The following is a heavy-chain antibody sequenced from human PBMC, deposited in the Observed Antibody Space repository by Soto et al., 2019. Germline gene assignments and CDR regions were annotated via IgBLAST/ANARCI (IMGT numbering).Heavy chain of an antibody. CDR2: IGGSLGST. CDR1: GFTFSSYA. D-gene: IGHD4-17*01. CDR3: AKMVTTPPGYFQH. J-gene: IGHJ1*01. Sequence: EVQLLESGGGLVQPGGSLRVSCAASGFTFSSYAMSWVRQAPGKGLEWVSTIGGSLGSTYYANSVKGRFTISRDNSKNTVFLQINSLRAEDTAVYYCAKMVTTPPGYFQHWGQGTLVAVSS. V-gene: IGHV3-23*01.